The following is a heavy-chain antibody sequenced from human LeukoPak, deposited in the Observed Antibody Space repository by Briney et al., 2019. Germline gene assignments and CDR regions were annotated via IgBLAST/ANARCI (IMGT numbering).Heavy chain of an antibody. Sequence: GGSLRLSCAASGFTFSSYAMSWVRQAPGKGLEWVSAISGSGGSTYYADSVKGRFTISRDNAKNTLYLQMNSLRAEDTAVYYCARDLGLVYYDSSGYDYWGQGTLVIVSS. CDR1: GFTFSSYA. J-gene: IGHJ4*02. D-gene: IGHD3-22*01. CDR2: ISGSGGST. CDR3: ARDLGLVYYDSSGYDY. V-gene: IGHV3-23*01.